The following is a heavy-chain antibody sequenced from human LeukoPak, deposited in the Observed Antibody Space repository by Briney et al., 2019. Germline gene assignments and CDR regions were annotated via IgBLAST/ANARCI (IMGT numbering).Heavy chain of an antibody. CDR3: ARAGANTYDTRY. Sequence: SETLSLTCTVSGGSISSYYWSWIRQPPGKGLEGIGYIYYSGSTNYNPSLKSRVTISVDTSKHQFSLKLSSVTAADTDVYYCARAGANTYDTRYWGQGTLVTVSS. D-gene: IGHD4/OR15-4a*01. J-gene: IGHJ4*02. CDR2: IYYSGST. CDR1: GGSISSYY. V-gene: IGHV4-59*01.